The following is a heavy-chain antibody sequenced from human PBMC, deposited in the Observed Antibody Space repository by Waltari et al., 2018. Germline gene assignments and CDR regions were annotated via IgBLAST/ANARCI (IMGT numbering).Heavy chain of an antibody. Sequence: EVQLVESGGGLVKPGDSLRLSCVASGFTFANAWINWVRQAPGEGLEWVGRLKRKAEGGTADYAAPVKGRFAISRDDSKDTAYLQMNSLKTEDTAMYFCTTEGGRTWPMYWGQGTLVTVSS. CDR2: LKRKAEGGTA. CDR3: TTEGGRTWPMY. J-gene: IGHJ4*02. D-gene: IGHD2-2*01. CDR1: GFTFANAW. V-gene: IGHV3-15*01.